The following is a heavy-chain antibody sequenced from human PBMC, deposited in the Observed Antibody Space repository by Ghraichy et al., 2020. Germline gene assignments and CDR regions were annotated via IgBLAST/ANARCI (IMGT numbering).Heavy chain of an antibody. J-gene: IGHJ5*02. CDR2: INAYSGNT. V-gene: IGHV1-18*01. D-gene: IGHD2-8*01. Sequence: ASVKVSCKASGYTFTNYGITWVRQAPGQGLEWMGWINAYSGNTDYAQNLQGRVTMTTDTSTNTAYMELRSLRSGDTAVYYCARANGLYDWFDPWGQGTLVTVSS. CDR1: GYTFTNYG. CDR3: ARANGLYDWFDP.